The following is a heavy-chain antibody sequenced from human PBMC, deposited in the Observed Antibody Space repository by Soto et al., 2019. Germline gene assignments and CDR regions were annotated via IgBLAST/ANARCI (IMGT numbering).Heavy chain of an antibody. CDR1: GYTFNKYG. Sequence: QVQLVQSGAEVKKPGASVKVSCKASGYTFNKYGISWVRQAPGQGLEWMGWISAYNDNTNYAQKFQSRVTMTTDTSTSTAYMELRSLRSDDTAVYYCAREGYDILTGYPNNWFDPWGQGTLVTVSS. D-gene: IGHD3-9*01. CDR2: ISAYNDNT. CDR3: AREGYDILTGYPNNWFDP. J-gene: IGHJ5*02. V-gene: IGHV1-18*01.